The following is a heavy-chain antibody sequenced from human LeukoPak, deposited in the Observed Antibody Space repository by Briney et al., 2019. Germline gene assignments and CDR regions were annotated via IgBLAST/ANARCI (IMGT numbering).Heavy chain of an antibody. CDR3: AKVRTTGTTGWFDP. V-gene: IGHV3-30*02. J-gene: IGHJ5*02. CDR1: GFTFSSYG. CDR2: IRYDGSNK. D-gene: IGHD1-1*01. Sequence: GGSLRLSCAASGFTFSSYGMHWVRQAPGKGLEWVAFIRYDGSNKYYADSVKGRFTISRDNSKNTLYLQMNSLRAEDTAVYYCAKVRTTGTTGWFDPWGQGTLVTVSS.